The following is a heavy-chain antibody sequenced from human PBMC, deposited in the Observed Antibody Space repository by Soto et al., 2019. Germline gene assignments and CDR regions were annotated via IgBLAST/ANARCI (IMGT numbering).Heavy chain of an antibody. D-gene: IGHD1-1*01. CDR2: ISGRGGIT. J-gene: IGHJ4*02. Sequence: EVPLLLSGGGLVQPGGSVRLSCAASGFPFSSYAMSWVRQAPGKGLEWVSGISGRGGITYYADSVKGRFTISRDNSKDSLYLLMNSPTAGDTAVYYCAKSPSASPNSYVDYWGQGTQVTGSS. CDR1: GFPFSSYA. CDR3: AKSPSASPNSYVDY. V-gene: IGHV3-23*01.